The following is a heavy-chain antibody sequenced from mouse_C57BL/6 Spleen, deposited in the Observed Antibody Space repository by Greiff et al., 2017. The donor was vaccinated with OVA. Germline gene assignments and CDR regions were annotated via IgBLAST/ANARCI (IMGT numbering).Heavy chain of an antibody. V-gene: IGHV5-12*01. D-gene: IGHD2-4*01. CDR1: GFTFSDYY. CDR3: ARRDDYEAWFAY. CDR2: ISNGGGST. Sequence: EVQVVESGGGLVQPGGSLKLSCAASGFTFSDYYMYWVRQTPEKRLEWVAYISNGGGSTYYPDTVKGRFTISRDNAKNTLYLQMSRLKSEDTAMYYCARRDDYEAWFAYWGQGTLVTVSA. J-gene: IGHJ3*01.